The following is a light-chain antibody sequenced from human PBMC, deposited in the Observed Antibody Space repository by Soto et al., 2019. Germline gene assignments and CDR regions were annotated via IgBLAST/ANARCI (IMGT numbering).Light chain of an antibody. CDR1: QSIHTS. Sequence: VLPQSSSTLSLSPGERATLSCRASQSIHTSLAWYQQKPGQPPRLVVYDSTLRANGVPDRFGGSRSGTEFTLTINNLEPEDFAVYYCQQRNVGPPITVGQGGRLAIK. CDR3: QQRNVGPPIT. V-gene: IGKV3-11*01. J-gene: IGKJ5*01. CDR2: DST.